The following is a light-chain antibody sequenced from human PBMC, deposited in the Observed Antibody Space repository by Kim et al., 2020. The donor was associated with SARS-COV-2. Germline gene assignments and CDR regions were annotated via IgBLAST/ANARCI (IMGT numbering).Light chain of an antibody. CDR3: SSYTSSSTYV. V-gene: IGLV2-14*01. J-gene: IGLJ1*01. CDR1: SSDVGGYNY. Sequence: QSALTQPASVSGSPGQSITISCTGTSSDVGGYNYVSWYQQHPGKAPKFIIYDVSKRPSGVSNRFSGSKSGNTASLTISGLQAGDEADYYCSSYTSSSTYVFGTGTKV. CDR2: DVS.